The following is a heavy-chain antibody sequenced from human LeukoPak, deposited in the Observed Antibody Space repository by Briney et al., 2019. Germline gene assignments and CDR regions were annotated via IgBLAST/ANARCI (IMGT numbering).Heavy chain of an antibody. D-gene: IGHD3-10*01. CDR2: ISSSGSST. Sequence: PGGSLRLSCAASGFTVSSNYMSWVRQAPGKGLEWVSSISSSGSSTYYADSVKGRFTISRDNSKNTVYLQMNSLRAEDTAVYYCAEITMIRGFDYWGQGTLVTVSS. V-gene: IGHV3-23*01. CDR3: AEITMIRGFDY. CDR1: GFTVSSNY. J-gene: IGHJ4*02.